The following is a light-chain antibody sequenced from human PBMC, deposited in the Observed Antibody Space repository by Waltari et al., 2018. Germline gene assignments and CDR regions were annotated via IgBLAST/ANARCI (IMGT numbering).Light chain of an antibody. CDR3: GTSTTTRNHV. CDR1: ISHVGAYNY. CDR2: NVS. Sequence: QSALTQPASVSGSPGQSVTISCSGTISHVGAYNYVCWYQQHPGKAPTLIIYNVSVRPSGVSNRFSGSKSGNTASLTISGLHTEDEADYYCGTSTTTRNHVFGTGTKVTVL. J-gene: IGLJ1*01. V-gene: IGLV2-14*03.